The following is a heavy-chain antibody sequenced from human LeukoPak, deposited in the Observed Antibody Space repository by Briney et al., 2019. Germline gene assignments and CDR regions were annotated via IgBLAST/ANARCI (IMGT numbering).Heavy chain of an antibody. CDR3: ARASGSYWWFDS. D-gene: IGHD1-26*01. V-gene: IGHV1-2*02. J-gene: IGHJ5*01. Sequence: GASVKVSCKASGYTFTGYYMRWVRQAPGQGLEWMGWINPNSGGTNYAQKFQGSVTMTRDTSISTVYMELSRLRSDDTAVYYCARASGSYWWFDSWGQGTLVTVSS. CDR1: GYTFTGYY. CDR2: INPNSGGT.